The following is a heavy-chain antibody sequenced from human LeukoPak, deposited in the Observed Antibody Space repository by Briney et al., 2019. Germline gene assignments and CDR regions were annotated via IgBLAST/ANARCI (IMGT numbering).Heavy chain of an antibody. D-gene: IGHD3-3*01. CDR2: INHSGST. V-gene: IGHV4-34*01. J-gene: IGHJ4*02. CDR3: AREADFWSGYYSYRGFDY. Sequence: PSETLSLTCAVYGGSFSGYYWSWIRQPPGKGLEWIGEINHSGSTNYNPSLKSRVTISVDTSKNQFSLKLSSVTAADTAVYYCAREADFWSGYYSYRGFDYWGQGTLVTVSS. CDR1: GGSFSGYY.